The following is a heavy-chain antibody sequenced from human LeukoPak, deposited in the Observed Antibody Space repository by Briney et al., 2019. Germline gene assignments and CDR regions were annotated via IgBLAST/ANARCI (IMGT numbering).Heavy chain of an antibody. CDR3: ARVGYYESSGYYEY. CDR2: INPNSGGT. J-gene: IGHJ4*02. CDR1: GYTFTIHY. D-gene: IGHD3-22*01. V-gene: IGHV1-2*06. Sequence: ASVKVSCKASGYTFTIHYMHWVRQAPGQGLEWMGRINPNSGGTNYAQKFQGRVTMTRDTSISTVYMELSRLRSDDTAVYYCARVGYYESSGYYEYWGQGTLVTVSS.